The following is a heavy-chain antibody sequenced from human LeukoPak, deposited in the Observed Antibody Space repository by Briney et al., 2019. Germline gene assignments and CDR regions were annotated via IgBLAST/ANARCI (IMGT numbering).Heavy chain of an antibody. Sequence: GGSLRLSCAASGFTFSSYGMHWVRQAPGKGLEWVALISYDGSDKYYADSVKGRFTISRDNSKNTLYLQMNSLRAEDTAVYYCAKDRGLIAYYFDCWGQGTLVTVSS. CDR1: GFTFSSYG. J-gene: IGHJ4*02. CDR3: AKDRGLIAYYFDC. CDR2: ISYDGSDK. V-gene: IGHV3-30*18. D-gene: IGHD3-16*01.